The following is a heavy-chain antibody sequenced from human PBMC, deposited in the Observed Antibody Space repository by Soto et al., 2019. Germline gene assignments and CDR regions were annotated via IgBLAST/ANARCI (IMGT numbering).Heavy chain of an antibody. CDR2: ISSSSSYI. Sequence: GGSMRLSCAASGFTFSSYSMNWVRQAPGKGLEWVSSISSSSSYIYYADSVKGRFTISRDNAKNSLYLQMNSLRAEDTAVYYCARDSIVVVPAAMTYYYYYGMDVWGQGTTVTV. CDR3: ARDSIVVVPAAMTYYYYYGMDV. J-gene: IGHJ6*02. V-gene: IGHV3-21*01. CDR1: GFTFSSYS. D-gene: IGHD2-2*01.